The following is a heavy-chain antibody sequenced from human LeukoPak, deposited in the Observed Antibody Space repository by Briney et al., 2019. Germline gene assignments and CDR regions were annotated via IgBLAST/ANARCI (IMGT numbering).Heavy chain of an antibody. CDR3: WSHVSNGWDYYYGLDV. CDR2: IFHSGGT. CDR1: GGSISSDGVY. J-gene: IGHJ6*02. V-gene: IGHV4-39*01. Sequence: KASETLSLTCTVSGGSISSDGVYWGWVRQPPGKGLEWIGSIFHSGGTYYNPSLKSRVSIPVDTSKNQFSLKLNSVTAADTAVYYCWSHVSNGWDYYYGLDVWGQGTTVTVSS. D-gene: IGHD6-25*01.